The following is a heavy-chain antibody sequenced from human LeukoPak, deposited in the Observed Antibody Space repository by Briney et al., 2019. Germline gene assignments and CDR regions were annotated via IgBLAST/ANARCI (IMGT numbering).Heavy chain of an antibody. CDR3: VREYSSSSGRAFDI. Sequence: PGGPLRLSCAVSGFIFRDHSMHWVRQAPGKGPEWVSYISSSSDTTYYADSVKGRFTISRDNAKNTLYLQMNSLRAEDTAVYYCVREYSSSSGRAFDIWGQGTMVTVSP. CDR1: GFIFRDHS. V-gene: IGHV3-48*04. CDR2: ISSSSDTT. D-gene: IGHD6-6*01. J-gene: IGHJ3*02.